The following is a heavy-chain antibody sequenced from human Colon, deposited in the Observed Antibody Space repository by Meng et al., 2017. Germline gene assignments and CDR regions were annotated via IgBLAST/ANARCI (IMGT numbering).Heavy chain of an antibody. J-gene: IGHJ5*02. V-gene: IGHV6-1*01. Sequence: SQTLSLTCAISGDSVSSNSAAWNWIRQSPSRGLEWLGRTYYRSKWYNDYAVSVKSRITINPDTSKNQFSLQLNSVTPEDTAGYYCARDRDYYDSSGYSMGYNWFDPWGQGTLVTVSS. CDR2: TYYRSKWYN. D-gene: IGHD3-22*01. CDR3: ARDRDYYDSSGYSMGYNWFDP. CDR1: GDSVSSNSAA.